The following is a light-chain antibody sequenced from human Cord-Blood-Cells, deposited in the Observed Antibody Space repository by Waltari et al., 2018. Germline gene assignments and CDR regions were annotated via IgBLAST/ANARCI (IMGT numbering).Light chain of an antibody. J-gene: IGKJ4*01. CDR3: MQALQTPLT. CDR2: LGS. V-gene: IGKV2-28*01. Sequence: DIVMTQSPLSLPVTPGEPASISCSSSQRLLHSNGYNYLDWYLQKPGHSPQVLISLGSNRASGVLDRFGGSGAGTDFTLKSSRVEAEDVGVYYCMQALQTPLTFGGGTKVEIK. CDR1: QRLLHSNGYNY.